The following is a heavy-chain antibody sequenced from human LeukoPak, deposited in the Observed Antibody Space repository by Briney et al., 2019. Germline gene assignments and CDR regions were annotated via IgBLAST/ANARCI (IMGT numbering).Heavy chain of an antibody. CDR3: AKGRPNGQQLAAY. Sequence: PGGSLRLSCAASGFTFSSYAMSWVRQAPGKGLEWVSIITGSSDAIHYAGSVKGRFTISRDNSKNTLYLQMNSLRPEDTAIYYCAKGRPNGQQLAAYWGQGTLVTVSS. CDR2: ITGSSDAI. D-gene: IGHD6-13*01. J-gene: IGHJ4*02. CDR1: GFTFSSYA. V-gene: IGHV3-23*01.